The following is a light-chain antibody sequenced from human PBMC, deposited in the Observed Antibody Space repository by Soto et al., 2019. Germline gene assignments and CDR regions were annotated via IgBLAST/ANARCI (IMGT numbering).Light chain of an antibody. V-gene: IGKV3-15*01. CDR2: GSS. CDR1: QSVRSN. Sequence: IVMTQSPATLSVSPRDSATLSFRARQSVRSNLVWYQQKPGKAPRLLIYGSSTRATGIPARLSGSGSGTEFTLTISSLQSEDSAVYYCQQYNTWPTFGGGTKVDIK. CDR3: QQYNTWPT. J-gene: IGKJ4*01.